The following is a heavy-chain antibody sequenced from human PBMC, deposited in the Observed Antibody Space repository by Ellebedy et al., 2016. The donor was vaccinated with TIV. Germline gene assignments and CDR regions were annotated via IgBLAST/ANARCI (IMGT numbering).Heavy chain of an antibody. V-gene: IGHV1-69*04. CDR2: IIPILGIA. D-gene: IGHD2-15*01. CDR1: GGTFSSYA. CDR3: ARVAPGSYGLDY. J-gene: IGHJ4*02. Sequence: SVKVSXKASGGTFSSYAISWVRQAPGQGLEWMGRIIPILGIANYAQKFQGRVTITADKSTSTAYMELSSLRSEDTAVYYCARVAPGSYGLDYWGQGTLVTVSS.